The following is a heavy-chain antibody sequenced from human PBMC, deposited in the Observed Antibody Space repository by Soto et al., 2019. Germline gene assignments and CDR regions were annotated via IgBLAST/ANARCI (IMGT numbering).Heavy chain of an antibody. Sequence: ASETRSFTCAVSGYCISRGYDCGWIGQPPGVGLERSGSIYHSGRTYYTPSFQSRVTISVDTSKNQFSLKLSSVTAADTAVYYCARAASFGYYGSWGQGT. V-gene: IGHV4-38-2*01. D-gene: IGHD5-18*01. CDR3: ARAASFGYYGS. J-gene: IGHJ5*02. CDR1: GYCISRGYD. CDR2: IYHSGRT.